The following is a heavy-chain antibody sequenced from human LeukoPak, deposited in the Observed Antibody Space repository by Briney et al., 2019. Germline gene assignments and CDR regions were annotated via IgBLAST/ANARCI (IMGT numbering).Heavy chain of an antibody. CDR3: ASPHSTVTTFYDAFDI. D-gene: IGHD4-11*01. V-gene: IGHV4-39*01. J-gene: IGHJ3*02. CDR2: IYYSGST. Sequence: SETLSLTCAVSGGSISSSNWWSWVRQPPGKGLEWIGSIYYSGSTYYNPSLKSRVTISVDTSKNQFSLKLSSVTAADTAVYYCASPHSTVTTFYDAFDIWGQGTMVTVSS. CDR1: GGSISSSNW.